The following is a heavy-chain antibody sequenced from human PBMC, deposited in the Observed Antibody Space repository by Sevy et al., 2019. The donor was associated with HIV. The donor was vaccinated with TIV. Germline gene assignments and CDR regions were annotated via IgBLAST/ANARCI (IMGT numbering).Heavy chain of an antibody. V-gene: IGHV3-30*02. J-gene: IGHJ4*02. CDR3: AKDFFGDIVVVPAAFDPPPAAGTDGGTEAY. D-gene: IGHD2-2*01. CDR1: GFTFSSYG. Sequence: GGSLRLSCAASGFTFSSYGMHWVRQAPGKGLEWVAFIRYDGSNKYYADSVKGRFTISRDNSKNTLYLQMNSLRAEDTAGYYGAKDFFGDIVVVPAAFDPPPAAGTDGGTEAYWGQGTLVTVSS. CDR2: IRYDGSNK.